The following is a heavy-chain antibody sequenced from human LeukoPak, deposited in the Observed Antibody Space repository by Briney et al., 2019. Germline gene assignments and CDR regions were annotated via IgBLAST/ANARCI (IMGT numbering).Heavy chain of an antibody. J-gene: IGHJ4*02. CDR2: INPSGGST. D-gene: IGHD3-22*01. CDR1: GYTFTSNH. V-gene: IGHV1-46*01. CDR3: ARDLLYYYDSSGYYPD. Sequence: GASVKISCKASGYTFTSNHIHCVRQAPGQGLEWMGVINPSGGSTSYAQKFQGRVTMTRDTSTSTVYMELSSLRSEDTAVYYCARDLLYYYDSSGYYPDWGQGTLVTVSS.